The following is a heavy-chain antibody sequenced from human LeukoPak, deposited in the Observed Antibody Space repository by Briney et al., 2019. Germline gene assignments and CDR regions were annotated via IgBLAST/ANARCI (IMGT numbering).Heavy chain of an antibody. Sequence: PSQTLSLTCTVSGGSISSSSYYWGWIRQPPGKGLEWIGSIYYGGITYYNPSLKSRVTISVDTSKNQFSLKLTSVTAADTAEYYCARVAYGSGSRLIDCWGQGTLVTISS. V-gene: IGHV4-39*07. CDR1: GGSISSSSYY. J-gene: IGHJ4*02. CDR2: IYYGGIT. CDR3: ARVAYGSGSRLIDC. D-gene: IGHD3-10*01.